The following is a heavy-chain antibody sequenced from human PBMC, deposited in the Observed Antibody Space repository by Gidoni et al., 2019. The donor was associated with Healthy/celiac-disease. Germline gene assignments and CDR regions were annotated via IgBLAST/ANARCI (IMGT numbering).Heavy chain of an antibody. V-gene: IGHV3-15*01. J-gene: IGHJ3*02. CDR1: GFTFSNAW. CDR2: IKSKTDGGTT. CDR3: TTGSPADIVVVPAAIYDAFDI. Sequence: EVQLVESGGGLVTPGGSLRLSCAASGFTFSNAWMSWVRQAPGKGLEWVGRIKSKTDGGTTDYAAPVKGRFTISRDDSKNTLYLQMNSLKTEDTAVYYCTTGSPADIVVVPAAIYDAFDIWGQGTMVTVSS. D-gene: IGHD2-2*01.